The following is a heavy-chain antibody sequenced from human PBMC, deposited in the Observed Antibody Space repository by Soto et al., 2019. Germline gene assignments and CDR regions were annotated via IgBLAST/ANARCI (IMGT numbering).Heavy chain of an antibody. CDR2: IYSGGST. D-gene: IGHD3-22*01. Sequence: EVQLVESGGGLIQPGGSLRLSCAASGFTVSSNYMSWVRQAPGKGLEWVSVIYSGGSTYYAGSVKGRFTISRDNSKNTLYLQMNSLRAEDTAVYYCARDRVASGYPEYFQHWGQGTLVTVSS. CDR3: ARDRVASGYPEYFQH. CDR1: GFTVSSNY. V-gene: IGHV3-53*01. J-gene: IGHJ1*01.